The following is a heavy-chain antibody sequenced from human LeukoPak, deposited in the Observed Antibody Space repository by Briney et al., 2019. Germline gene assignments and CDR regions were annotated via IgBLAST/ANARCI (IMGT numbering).Heavy chain of an antibody. J-gene: IGHJ4*02. CDR2: VYPNSGGT. D-gene: IGHD4-17*01. V-gene: IGHV1-2*02. Sequence: AASVKVSCKASGGTFSSYAISWVRQAPGQGLEWMGWVYPNSGGTNYPQKFQGRVTMTRDTSTTTAYMEVSRLTSDDTAVYYCARASRPTVTIDPYYFDYWGQGTLVTASS. CDR1: GGTFSSYA. CDR3: ARASRPTVTIDPYYFDY.